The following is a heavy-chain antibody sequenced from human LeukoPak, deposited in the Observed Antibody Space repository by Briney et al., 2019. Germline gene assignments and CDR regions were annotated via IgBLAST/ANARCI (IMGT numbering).Heavy chain of an antibody. CDR3: ARQGSNDFWSGHNWFDP. CDR1: GGSISSSSYY. D-gene: IGHD3-3*01. V-gene: IGHV4-39*01. CDR2: IYYSGST. Sequence: SETLSLTCTVSGGSISSSSYYWGWIRQPPGKGLEWIGSIYYSGSTYYNPSLKSRVTISVDTSKNQFSLKLSSVTAADTAVYYCARQGSNDFWSGHNWFDPWGQGTLVTASS. J-gene: IGHJ5*02.